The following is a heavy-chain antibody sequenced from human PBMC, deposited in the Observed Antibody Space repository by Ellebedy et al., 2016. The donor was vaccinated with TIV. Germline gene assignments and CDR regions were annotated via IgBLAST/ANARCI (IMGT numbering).Heavy chain of an antibody. Sequence: SETLSLTCAVYGGSFSGYYWSWIRQPPGKGLEWIGEINHSGSTSYNLSLKSRVTISVDTSKNQFSLKISSVTAADTAVYYCARTAMGAPYFDFWGQGTLVTVSS. V-gene: IGHV4-34*01. CDR1: GGSFSGYY. D-gene: IGHD1-26*01. CDR2: INHSGST. CDR3: ARTAMGAPYFDF. J-gene: IGHJ4*02.